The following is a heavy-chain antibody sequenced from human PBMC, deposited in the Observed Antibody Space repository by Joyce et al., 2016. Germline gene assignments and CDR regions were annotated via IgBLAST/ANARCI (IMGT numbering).Heavy chain of an antibody. Sequence: QVQLQESGPGLVKPSEALSLTCTVSGGSTTSHYWSWIRQPPGKGLEWIGYTYYGGGPTKKTSRRSRVTISLGTSDNHILLSLSSVTAADTARYYSARGSGTSTGWVWSFDYWGQGTLVTVS. CDR1: GGSTTSHY. V-gene: IGHV4-59*11. CDR2: TYYGGGP. D-gene: IGHD2-8*02. CDR3: ARGSGTSTGWVWSFDY. J-gene: IGHJ4*02.